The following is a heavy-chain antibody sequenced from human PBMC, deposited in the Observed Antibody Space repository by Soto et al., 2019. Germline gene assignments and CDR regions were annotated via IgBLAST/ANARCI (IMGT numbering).Heavy chain of an antibody. CDR3: ARVLYYGSGIDSPYGMDV. J-gene: IGHJ6*02. CDR2: VSPPFRTS. V-gene: IGHV1-69*01. D-gene: IGHD3-10*01. CDR1: GVSFNNNG. Sequence: QVQLVQSGAEVKKPGSSVKVSCKTSGVSFNNNGIGWVRQAPGHGLEWMGGVSPPFRTSNYARKFQGRISITADASTGTVNMELSSLTSEDTAQYYCARVLYYGSGIDSPYGMDVWGQGTTVTVSS.